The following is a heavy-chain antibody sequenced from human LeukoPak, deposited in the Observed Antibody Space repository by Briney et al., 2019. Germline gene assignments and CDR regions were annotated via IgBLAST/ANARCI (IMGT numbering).Heavy chain of an antibody. CDR2: FDPEDGET. CDR1: GYTLTELS. D-gene: IGHD1-26*01. Sequence: ASVKVSCKVSGYTLTELSMHWVRQAPGKGLEWMGGFDPEDGETIYAQKFQGRVTMTEDTSTDTAYMELSSLRSEDTAVYYCATELEKWELLVRYFQHWGQGTLVTVSS. J-gene: IGHJ1*01. V-gene: IGHV1-24*01. CDR3: ATELEKWELLVRYFQH.